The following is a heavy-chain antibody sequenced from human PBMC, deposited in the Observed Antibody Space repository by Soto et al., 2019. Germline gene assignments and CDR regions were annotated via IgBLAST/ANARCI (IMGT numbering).Heavy chain of an antibody. CDR3: ARDPSYYGMDV. CDR2: INADNGNT. CDR1: GYTFTSYG. V-gene: IGHV1-3*01. J-gene: IGHJ6*02. Sequence: ASVKVSCKASGYTFTSYGISWVRQAPGQRLEWMGWINADNGNTKYAQKFQGRVTITRDTSASTAYMELSSLRSEDTAVYYCARDPSYYGMDVWGQGTTVTVS.